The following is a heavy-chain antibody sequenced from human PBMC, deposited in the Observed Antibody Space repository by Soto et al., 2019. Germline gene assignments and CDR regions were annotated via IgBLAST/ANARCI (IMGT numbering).Heavy chain of an antibody. CDR1: GGSFSGYY. CDR2: INHSGST. Sequence: ETLSLTCAVYGGSFSGYYWSWIRQPPGKGLEWIGEINHSGSTNYNPSLKSRVTISVDTSKNQFSLKLSSVTAADTAVYYCARGATFWSGYYVWWFDPWGQGTLVTVSS. D-gene: IGHD3-3*01. V-gene: IGHV4-34*01. CDR3: ARGATFWSGYYVWWFDP. J-gene: IGHJ5*02.